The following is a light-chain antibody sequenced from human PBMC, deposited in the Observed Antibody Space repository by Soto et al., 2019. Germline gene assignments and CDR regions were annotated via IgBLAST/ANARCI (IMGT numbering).Light chain of an antibody. Sequence: AIRMTQSPSSLSASIGDRVTITCRASQGIGTYLAWYQQXXXKAPNLLIYAASILESGVPSRFSGSGSGSDFTLTISNLQSEDFATYYCQQYYTYPRTFGQGTKVEIK. CDR1: QGIGTY. V-gene: IGKV1-8*01. CDR2: AAS. CDR3: QQYYTYPRT. J-gene: IGKJ1*01.